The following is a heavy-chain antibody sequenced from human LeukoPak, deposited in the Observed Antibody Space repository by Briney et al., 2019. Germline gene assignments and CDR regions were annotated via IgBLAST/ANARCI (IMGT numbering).Heavy chain of an antibody. CDR2: IYHSGST. Sequence: PSQTLSLTCAVSGGPISSGGYSWSWIRQPPGKGLEWIGYIYHSGSTYYNPSLKSRVTISVDRSKNQFSLKLSSVTAADTAGYCCARDRPYRDYVAGFFDYWGPGTLVTGPS. CDR3: ARDRPYRDYVAGFFDY. J-gene: IGHJ4*02. CDR1: GGPISSGGYS. V-gene: IGHV4-30-2*01. D-gene: IGHD4-17*01.